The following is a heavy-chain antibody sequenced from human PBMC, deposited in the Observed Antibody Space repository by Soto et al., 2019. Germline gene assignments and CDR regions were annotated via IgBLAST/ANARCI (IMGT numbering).Heavy chain of an antibody. D-gene: IGHD3-10*01. CDR2: IYYSGST. V-gene: IGHV4-59*01. CDR3: ARSQLLWFGELLGGDAFDI. Sequence: SETLSLTCNVSGGSISSYYWSWIRQPPGKGLEWIGYIYYSGSTNYNPSLKSRVTISVDTSKNQFSLKLSSVTAADTAVYYCARSQLLWFGELLGGDAFDIWGQGTMVTVS. J-gene: IGHJ3*02. CDR1: GGSISSYY.